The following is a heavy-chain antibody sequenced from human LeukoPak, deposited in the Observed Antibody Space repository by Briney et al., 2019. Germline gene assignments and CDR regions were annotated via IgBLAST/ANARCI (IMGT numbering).Heavy chain of an antibody. V-gene: IGHV4-39*01. CDR2: IYYSGST. Sequence: PSETLSLTCTVSGGSITSSNYYWGWIRQPPGKGLEWIGSIYYSGSTYYNPSLKSRVTISVDTSKNQFSLKLSSVTAADTAAYYCARRKYYYDSSGYYRGGPGSVDYWGQGTLVTVSS. J-gene: IGHJ4*02. CDR3: ARRKYYYDSSGYYRGGPGSVDY. CDR1: GGSITSSNYY. D-gene: IGHD3-22*01.